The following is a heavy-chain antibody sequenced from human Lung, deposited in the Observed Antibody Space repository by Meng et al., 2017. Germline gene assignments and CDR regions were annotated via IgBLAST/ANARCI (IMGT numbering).Heavy chain of an antibody. D-gene: IGHD2-15*01. CDR2: ISNTGKYI. CDR1: EFTFSDYS. V-gene: IGHV3-21*01. J-gene: IGHJ4*02. CDR3: ARGSYQPLLLSALDY. Sequence: EVQLVEPGGGLVKPGGSLRRSCAASEFTFSDYSMNWVRQAPGKGLEWVSFISNTGKYIYYADSVKGRFTISRDNAKNSLYLQINSLRAEDTAVYYCARGSYQPLLLSALDYWGQRTLVTVSS.